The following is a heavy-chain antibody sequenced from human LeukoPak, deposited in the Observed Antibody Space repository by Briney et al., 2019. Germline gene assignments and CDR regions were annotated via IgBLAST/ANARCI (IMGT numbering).Heavy chain of an antibody. CDR2: IYYSGST. Sequence: PSETLSLTCTVCGGSISSCNYYWRWIRQPPGKGLEWIGSIYYSGSTYYNPSLKSRVTISVDTSRNQTSLKLSSVTAADTAEYYCAKQAKGYMDVWGKGTTVTVSS. CDR1: GGSISSCNYY. CDR3: AKQAKGYMDV. V-gene: IGHV4-39*01. J-gene: IGHJ6*03.